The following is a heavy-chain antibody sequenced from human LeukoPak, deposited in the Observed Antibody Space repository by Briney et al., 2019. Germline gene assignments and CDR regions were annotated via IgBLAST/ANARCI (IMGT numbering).Heavy chain of an antibody. D-gene: IGHD5-24*01. CDR1: GFTFSTFA. Sequence: GGSPRLSCAASGFTFSTFAMAWVRQVPGKGLEWVSGVLGVGITYYADSVKGRFTLSKDNSKKTVYLQMNSLRVEDTAIYYCAKDLHYNDGRWEFDPWGQGTLVTVSS. CDR2: VLGVGIT. J-gene: IGHJ5*02. V-gene: IGHV3-23*01. CDR3: AKDLHYNDGRWEFDP.